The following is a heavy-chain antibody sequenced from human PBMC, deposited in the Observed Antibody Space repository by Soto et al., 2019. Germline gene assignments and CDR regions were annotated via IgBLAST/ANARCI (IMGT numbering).Heavy chain of an antibody. CDR2: TYYRSKWYS. CDR1: GDSVSSDSVT. Sequence: SQTLSLTCVISGDSVSSDSVTWNWIRQSPSRGLEWLGRTYYRSKWYSDYALSVKSRVTINADMSKNQVSLQLNSVTPEDSAVYYCVRLIGNSWLDHWGQGTLVTVSS. V-gene: IGHV6-1*01. J-gene: IGHJ5*01. CDR3: VRLIGNSWLDH. D-gene: IGHD2-8*01.